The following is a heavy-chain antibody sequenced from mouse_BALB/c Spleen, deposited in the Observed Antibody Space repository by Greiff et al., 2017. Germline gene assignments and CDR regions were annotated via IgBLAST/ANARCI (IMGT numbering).Heavy chain of an antibody. D-gene: IGHD2-1*01. J-gene: IGHJ4*01. V-gene: IGHV5-17*02. Sequence: EVKLVESGGGLVQPGGSRKLSCAASGFTFSSFGMHWVRQAPEKGLEWVAYISSGSSTIYYADTVKGRFTISRDNPKNTLFLQMTSLRSEDTAMYYCARWRSFYYGNYEAMDYWGQGTSVTVSS. CDR1: GFTFSSFG. CDR3: ARWRSFYYGNYEAMDY. CDR2: ISSGSSTI.